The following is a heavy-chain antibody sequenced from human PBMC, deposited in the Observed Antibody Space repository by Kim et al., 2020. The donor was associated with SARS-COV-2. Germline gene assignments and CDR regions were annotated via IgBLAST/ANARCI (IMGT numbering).Heavy chain of an antibody. CDR1: GFSVSGHY. D-gene: IGHD3-16*01. Sequence: GGSLRLSCAVSGFSVSGHYMTWVRQAPGKGLEWVSVMFNIGTTYYADSVKGRFTISRHISNNTLYLQMNSLRTEDTAVYYCARDGGDNYYGMDVWGQG. CDR2: MFNIGTT. CDR3: ARDGGDNYYGMDV. J-gene: IGHJ6*02. V-gene: IGHV3-53*04.